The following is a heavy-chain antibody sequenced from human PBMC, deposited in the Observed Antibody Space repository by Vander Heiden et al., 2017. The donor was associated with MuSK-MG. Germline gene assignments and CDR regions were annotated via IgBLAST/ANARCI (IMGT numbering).Heavy chain of an antibody. J-gene: IGHJ4*02. V-gene: IGHV3-23*01. CDR3: AKATKPLGAFDY. CDR2: TRGSGGSS. Sequence: VQLLESGGGLVLPGGSLRLSCAASGFSFSSYAMSCVRQAPGKGLERVPGTRGSGGSSSYAASVKGRFTISRDNSRNTLYLQMNSLGAEDTAIYYCAKATKPLGAFDYWGQGTLVTVSS. D-gene: IGHD3-16*01. CDR1: GFSFSSYA.